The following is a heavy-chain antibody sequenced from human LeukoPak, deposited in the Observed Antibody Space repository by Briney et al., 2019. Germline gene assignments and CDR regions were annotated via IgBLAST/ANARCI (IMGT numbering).Heavy chain of an antibody. Sequence: ASVKVSCKASGYTFTGYYMHWVRQAPGQGLEWMGWINPNSGGTNYAQKFQGRVTMTRDTSISTAYMELSRLRSEDTAVYYCARGRNYGSGSYMSWFDPWGQGTLVTVSS. D-gene: IGHD3-10*01. CDR2: INPNSGGT. CDR3: ARGRNYGSGSYMSWFDP. J-gene: IGHJ5*02. CDR1: GYTFTGYY. V-gene: IGHV1-2*02.